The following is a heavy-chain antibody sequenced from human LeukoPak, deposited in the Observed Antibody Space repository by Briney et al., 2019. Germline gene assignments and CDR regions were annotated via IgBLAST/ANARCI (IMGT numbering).Heavy chain of an antibody. CDR2: ISGSGGST. V-gene: IGHV3-23*01. J-gene: IGHJ4*02. CDR3: AKDHYGSGK. CDR1: GFTFSSYA. D-gene: IGHD3-10*01. Sequence: QPGGSLRLSCAASGFTFSSYAMSWVPQSPGKGLEWVSAISGSGGSTYYADSVKGRFTISRDNSKDTLYLQMNSLRVEDRAVYYCAKDHYGSGKWGQGTLVTVSS.